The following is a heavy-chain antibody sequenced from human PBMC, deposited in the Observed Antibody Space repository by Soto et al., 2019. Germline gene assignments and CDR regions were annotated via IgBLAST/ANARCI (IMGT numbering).Heavy chain of an antibody. V-gene: IGHV3-30-3*01. D-gene: IGHD5-18*01. J-gene: IGHJ4*02. CDR2: ISYDGSNK. Sequence: QVPLVESGGGVVQPGRSLRLSCAASGFTFSSYAMHWVRQAPGKGLEWVAVISYDGSNKYYADSVKGRFTISRDNSKNTLYLQMNSLRAEDTAVYYCARGYSYGYFDYWGQGTLVTVSS. CDR1: GFTFSSYA. CDR3: ARGYSYGYFDY.